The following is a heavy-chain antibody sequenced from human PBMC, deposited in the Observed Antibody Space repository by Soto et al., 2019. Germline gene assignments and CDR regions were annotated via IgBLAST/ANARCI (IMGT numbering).Heavy chain of an antibody. CDR3: ARDGGVGPIDY. D-gene: IGHD3-16*01. Sequence: QVQLQESGPGLVKPSQTLSLTCTVSGGSISSADYYWSWIRQHPGKGLEWIGYIYYSGSTYYSPSLMSRVTISIDTSKNQFSLNLSSVTAADTAVYYCARDGGVGPIDYWGQGSLVTVSS. J-gene: IGHJ4*02. CDR1: GGSISSADYY. V-gene: IGHV4-31*03. CDR2: IYYSGST.